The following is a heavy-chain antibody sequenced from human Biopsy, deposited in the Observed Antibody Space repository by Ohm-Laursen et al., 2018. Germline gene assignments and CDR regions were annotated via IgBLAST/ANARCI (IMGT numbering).Heavy chain of an antibody. CDR3: AKQGIRGYYEY. J-gene: IGHJ4*02. Sequence: SDTLSLTCAVSGVSISSSASYWGWFRQSPGMGLVWIGNIYYTGNTHSNPTLDSRLTISEDTSKNPFSLKLSSVTAADTAVYYCAKQGIRGYYEYWGQGSLVTVSS. CDR1: GVSISSSASY. CDR2: IYYTGNT. V-gene: IGHV4-39*01. D-gene: IGHD3-22*01.